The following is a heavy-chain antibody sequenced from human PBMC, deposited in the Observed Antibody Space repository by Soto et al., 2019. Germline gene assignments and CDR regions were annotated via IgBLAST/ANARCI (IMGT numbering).Heavy chain of an antibody. CDR1: GFTFSSYG. V-gene: IGHV3-33*01. CDR2: IWYDGSNK. D-gene: IGHD6-19*01. CDR3: ARVRYSSGWYDLDY. Sequence: QVQLVESGGGVVQPGRSLRLSCAASGFTFSSYGMHWVRQAPGKGLEWVAVIWYDGSNKYYADSVKGRFTISRDNSKNPLDLQMNSLRVEDTAVYYWARVRYSSGWYDLDYWGQGTLVTVAS. J-gene: IGHJ4*02.